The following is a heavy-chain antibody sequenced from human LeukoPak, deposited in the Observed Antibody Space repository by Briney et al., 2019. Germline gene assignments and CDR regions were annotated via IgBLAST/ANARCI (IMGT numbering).Heavy chain of an antibody. CDR3: ARVSPRSSGSYGDYYYYMDV. CDR2: INHSGST. Sequence: PSETLSLTCAVYGGSFSGYYCSWIRQPPGKWREWMGEINHSGSTNYNPSIKSRVNISVDTSRNQFSLKLSSVTAADTAVYYCARVSPRSSGSYGDYYYYMDVWGKGTTVTVSS. CDR1: GGSFSGYY. D-gene: IGHD6-19*01. V-gene: IGHV4-34*01. J-gene: IGHJ6*03.